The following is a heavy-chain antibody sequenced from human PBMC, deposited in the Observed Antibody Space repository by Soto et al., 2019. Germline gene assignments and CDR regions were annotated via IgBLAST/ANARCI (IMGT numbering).Heavy chain of an antibody. D-gene: IGHD3-16*01. CDR3: ARENADYVRGPGDRMDV. CDR2: IWDDGSNE. J-gene: IGHJ6*02. Sequence: QVQLVESGGGVVQPGRSLRLSCAASRFTFSRYGMHWVRQAPGKGLEWVALIWDDGSNEYYADSVKGRFTISRDNSKNTLYLQMNSLRVEHTAVYYCARENADYVRGPGDRMDVWGQGPTVTVSS. V-gene: IGHV3-33*01. CDR1: RFTFSRYG.